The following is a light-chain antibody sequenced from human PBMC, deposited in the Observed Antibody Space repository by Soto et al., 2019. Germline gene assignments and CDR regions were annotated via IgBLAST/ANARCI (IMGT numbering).Light chain of an antibody. V-gene: IGLV1-44*01. CDR1: SSNIGSNT. CDR2: SDN. J-gene: IGLJ2*01. CDR3: ATWDDSLHGPVV. Sequence: QSVLTQTPSASGTPGQRVTISCSGSSSNIGSNTVSWYQQLPGAAPKVLIHSDNQRPSGVPDRFSGSKSGTSASLAISGLLSQDEADYYCATWDDSLHGPVVFGGGTKLTVL.